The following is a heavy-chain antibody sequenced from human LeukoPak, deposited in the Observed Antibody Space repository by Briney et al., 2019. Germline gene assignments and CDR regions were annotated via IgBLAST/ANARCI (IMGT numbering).Heavy chain of an antibody. J-gene: IGHJ6*03. CDR2: ITTSSTYT. CDR3: ARDPYSGAYGNTYYYYMDV. CDR1: GFSFSSYN. Sequence: PGGSLRLSCEASGFSFSSYNMDWVRQTPGKGLERISSITTSSTYTFYADSVKGRFTISRDNARNSLYLQMNSLTAEDTAVYYCARDPYSGAYGNTYYYYMDVWGKGTTVTISS. D-gene: IGHD1-26*01. V-gene: IGHV3-21*01.